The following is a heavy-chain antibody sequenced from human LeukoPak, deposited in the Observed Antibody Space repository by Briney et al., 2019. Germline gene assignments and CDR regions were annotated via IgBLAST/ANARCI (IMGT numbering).Heavy chain of an antibody. CDR1: GYTYTSYY. J-gene: IGHJ4*02. Sequence: GASVKVSCKASGYTYTSYYMHWVRQAPGQGLEWMGIINPSGGSTSYAQKLQGRVTMTRDTSTSTVYMELSSLRSEDTAVYYCARGPAGYYYDSSGYYSHFDYWGQGTLVTVSS. CDR2: INPSGGST. V-gene: IGHV1-46*01. D-gene: IGHD3-22*01. CDR3: ARGPAGYYYDSSGYYSHFDY.